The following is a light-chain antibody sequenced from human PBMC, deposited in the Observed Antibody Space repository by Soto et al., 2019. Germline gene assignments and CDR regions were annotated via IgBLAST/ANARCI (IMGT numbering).Light chain of an antibody. V-gene: IGKV1-9*01. J-gene: IGKJ4*01. CDR1: QDISSY. Sequence: DIQLTQSPSFLSASVGDRVTITCRTSQDISSYLAWYQQKPGKAPQLLISAASTLQSGVPSRFSGSGSGTEFTLTISSLQPEDFATYYCQQLKSYPLSFGGGTKAEI. CDR3: QQLKSYPLS. CDR2: AAS.